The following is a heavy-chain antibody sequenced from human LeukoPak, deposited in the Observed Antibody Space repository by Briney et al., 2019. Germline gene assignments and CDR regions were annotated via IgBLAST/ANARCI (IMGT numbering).Heavy chain of an antibody. J-gene: IGHJ6*02. Sequence: SETLSLTCTVSGGSISSYHWSWIRQPPGKGLEWIGYIYYSGSTSYNPSLKSRVTISIDTSKNQFSLQLSSVTAADTAVYYCARHSLRLGYGMDVWGQGTTVTVSS. CDR1: GGSISSYH. V-gene: IGHV4-59*08. CDR2: IYYSGST. CDR3: ARHSLRLGYGMDV.